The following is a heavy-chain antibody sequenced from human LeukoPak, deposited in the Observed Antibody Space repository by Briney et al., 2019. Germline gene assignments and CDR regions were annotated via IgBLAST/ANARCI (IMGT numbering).Heavy chain of an antibody. Sequence: SETLSLTCAVYGGSFSGYYWGWIRQPPGKGLEWIGEINHSGSTNYNPSLKSRVTISVDTSKNQFSLKLSSVTAADTAVYYCARARLYLISSSYPFDYWGQGTLVTVSS. CDR1: GGSFSGYY. CDR2: INHSGST. V-gene: IGHV4-34*01. J-gene: IGHJ4*02. CDR3: ARARLYLISSSYPFDY. D-gene: IGHD6-13*01.